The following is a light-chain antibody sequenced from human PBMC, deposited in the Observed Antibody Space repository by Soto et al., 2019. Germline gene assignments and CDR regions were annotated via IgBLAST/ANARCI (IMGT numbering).Light chain of an antibody. J-gene: IGKJ4*01. CDR2: RAS. CDR3: QQSYSVPLT. V-gene: IGKV1-39*01. CDR1: QTVSIF. Sequence: DIQMTQSPSSLSASVGDRVSITCRASQTVSIFINWYQQKPGKAPKLLIFRASSLESGVPSRFDGSGDGTEFTLNISSLQPDDIATYYCQQSYSVPLTFGGGTRVEIK.